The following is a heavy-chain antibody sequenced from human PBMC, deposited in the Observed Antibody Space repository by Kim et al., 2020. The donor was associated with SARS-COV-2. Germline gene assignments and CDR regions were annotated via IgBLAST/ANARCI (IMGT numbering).Heavy chain of an antibody. J-gene: IGHJ5*02. Sequence: LKSRVTIAVDTSKNQFSLKLSSVIAADTAVYYCARGPYAILTGYYGNWFDPWGQGTLVTVSS. D-gene: IGHD3-9*01. V-gene: IGHV4-59*09. CDR3: ARGPYAILTGYYGNWFDP.